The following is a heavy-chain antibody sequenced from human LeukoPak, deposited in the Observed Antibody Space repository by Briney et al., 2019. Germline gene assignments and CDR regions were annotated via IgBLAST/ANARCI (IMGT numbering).Heavy chain of an antibody. V-gene: IGHV3-48*03. D-gene: IGHD3-3*01. CDR2: ISSSGSTI. CDR1: GFTFSSYE. Sequence: GGSLRLSCAASGFTFSSYEMNWVRQAPGKGLEWVSYISSSGSTIYYADSVKGRFTISRDNAKNSLYLQMNSLRPEDTAVYFCARGGYYDFSTGYYQTQYYRGMDVWGQGTTVTVSS. J-gene: IGHJ6*02. CDR3: ARGGYYDFSTGYYQTQYYRGMDV.